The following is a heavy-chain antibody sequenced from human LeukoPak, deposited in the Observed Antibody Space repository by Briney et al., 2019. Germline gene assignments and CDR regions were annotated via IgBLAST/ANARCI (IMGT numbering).Heavy chain of an antibody. CDR1: GFTSSSYT. Sequence: PGGSLRLSCAAPGFTSSSYTMNWVRQAPGKGLEWVSSISSSSSYIYYADSVKGRFTISRDNSKSTLYLQMNGLTAEDTALYYCARRLVTAGITDFFDSWGQGTLVSVSS. CDR2: ISSSSSYI. J-gene: IGHJ4*02. V-gene: IGHV3-21*04. CDR3: ARRLVTAGITDFFDS. D-gene: IGHD2-2*01.